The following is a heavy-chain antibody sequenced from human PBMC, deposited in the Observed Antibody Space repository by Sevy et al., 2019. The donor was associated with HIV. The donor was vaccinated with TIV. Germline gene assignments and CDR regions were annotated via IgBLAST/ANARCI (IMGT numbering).Heavy chain of an antibody. CDR3: ARDHVKDGDLGDYYYYAMDV. Sequence: GGSLRLSCAASGFTFSDYYMSWIRQAPGKGLEWISYISGSDSTIYYADSVKGRFTISRDNAKNSLYLQMNSLRAEDTAVYYCARDHVKDGDLGDYYYYAMDVWGQGTTLTVSS. V-gene: IGHV3-11*01. D-gene: IGHD4-17*01. CDR1: GFTFSDYY. CDR2: ISGSDSTI. J-gene: IGHJ6*02.